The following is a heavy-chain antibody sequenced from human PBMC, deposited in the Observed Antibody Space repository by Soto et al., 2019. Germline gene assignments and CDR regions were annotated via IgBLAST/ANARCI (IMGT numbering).Heavy chain of an antibody. CDR1: GGSVSSSGYY. D-gene: IGHD2-8*01. CDR2: IYYSGST. CDR3: ARGAPKDIVLMVYATHWYFDL. V-gene: IGHV4-30-4*08. Sequence: SETLSLTCTVSGGSVSSSGYYWGWVRQPPGKGLEWIGYIYYSGSTYYNPSLESRVTISVDTSKNQFSLKLSSVTAADTAVYYCARGAPKDIVLMVYATHWYFDLWGRGTLVTVSS. J-gene: IGHJ2*01.